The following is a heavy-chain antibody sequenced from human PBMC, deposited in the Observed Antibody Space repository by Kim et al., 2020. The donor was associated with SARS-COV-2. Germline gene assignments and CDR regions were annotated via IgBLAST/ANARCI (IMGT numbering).Heavy chain of an antibody. Sequence: SETLSLTCTVSGGSISSGGYYWSWIRQHPGKGLEWIGYIYYSGSTYYNPSLKSRVTISVDTSKNQFSLKLSSVTAADTAVYYCARVVRMIPDAFDIWGQGTMVTVSS. CDR3: ARVVRMIPDAFDI. CDR2: IYYSGST. D-gene: IGHD2-15*01. J-gene: IGHJ3*02. V-gene: IGHV4-31*03. CDR1: GGSISSGGYY.